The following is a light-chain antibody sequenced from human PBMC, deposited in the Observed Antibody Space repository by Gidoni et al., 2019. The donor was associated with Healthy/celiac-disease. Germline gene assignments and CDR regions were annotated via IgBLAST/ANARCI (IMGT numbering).Light chain of an antibody. Sequence: VLAQSPSALSLSTGERATLSCRARQSVSSYLDWYQQKPGQAPRPLIYVASNRATGIPARFSVSGSGTDFTLTISSLEPEDFAFSSCQQRRNWPLAITFGGXTKVEIK. CDR2: VAS. CDR1: QSVSSY. CDR3: QQRRNWPLAIT. V-gene: IGKV3-11*01. J-gene: IGKJ4*01.